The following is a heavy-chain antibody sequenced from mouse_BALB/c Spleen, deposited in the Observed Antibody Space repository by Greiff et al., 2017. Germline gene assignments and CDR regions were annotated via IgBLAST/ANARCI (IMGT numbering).Heavy chain of an antibody. V-gene: IGHV1-87*01. D-gene: IGHD2-3*01. CDR1: GYTFTSYW. J-gene: IGHJ4*01. Sequence: VQLQQSGAELARPGASVKLSCKASGYTFTSYWMQWVKQRPGQGLEWIGAIYPGDGDTRYTQKFKGKATLTADKSSSTAYMQLSSLASEDSAVYYCARSYDGYYYAMDYWGQGTSVTVSS. CDR3: ARSYDGYYYAMDY. CDR2: IYPGDGDT.